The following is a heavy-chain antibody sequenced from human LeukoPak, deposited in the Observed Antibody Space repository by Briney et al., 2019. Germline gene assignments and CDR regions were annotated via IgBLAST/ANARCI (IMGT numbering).Heavy chain of an antibody. D-gene: IGHD6-13*01. Sequence: GASVKVSCKASGYTFTGYYMHWVRQAPGQGLEWMGWINPNSGVTNYAQKFQGRVTMTRDTSISTVYMELSRPRSDDTAAYYCARQGALVKGIDYWGQGTLVTVSS. J-gene: IGHJ4*02. V-gene: IGHV1-2*02. CDR3: ARQGALVKGIDY. CDR2: INPNSGVT. CDR1: GYTFTGYY.